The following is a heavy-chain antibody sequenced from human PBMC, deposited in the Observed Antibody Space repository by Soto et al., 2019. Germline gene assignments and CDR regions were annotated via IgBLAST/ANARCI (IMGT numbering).Heavy chain of an antibody. J-gene: IGHJ4*02. D-gene: IGHD3-22*01. CDR2: ISSSSSYI. CDR3: ARAPEVSGYYYEPAYYFDY. Sequence: EVQLVESGGGLVKPGGSLRLSCAASGFTFSSYSMNWVRQAPGKGLEWVSSISSSSSYIYYADSVKGRFTISRDNAKNSLYLQMNILRAEDTAVYYCARAPEVSGYYYEPAYYFDYWGQGTLVTVSS. CDR1: GFTFSSYS. V-gene: IGHV3-21*01.